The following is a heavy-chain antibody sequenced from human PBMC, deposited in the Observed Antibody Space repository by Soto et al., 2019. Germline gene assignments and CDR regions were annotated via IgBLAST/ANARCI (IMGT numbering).Heavy chain of an antibody. CDR3: ARDKITGLFDY. J-gene: IGHJ4*02. V-gene: IGHV4-34*01. CDR1: GGSFSGYY. Sequence: QVQLQQWGAGLLKPSETLSLTCAVYGGSFSGYYWTWIRQPPGTGLEWIGEINHSGSTNYNPSLKSRVTISVDTATNQFSLKLTPVTAADTAVYYCARDKITGLFDYWGQGTLVTVSS. D-gene: IGHD2-8*02. CDR2: INHSGST.